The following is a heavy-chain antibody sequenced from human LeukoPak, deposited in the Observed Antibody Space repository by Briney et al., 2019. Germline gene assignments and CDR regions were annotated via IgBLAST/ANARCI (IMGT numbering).Heavy chain of an antibody. CDR3: ARQRVYCGGDCYPNFDY. Sequence: SQTLSLTCTVSGDSISSGGYYWSWIRQPPGKGLEWIGEINHSGSTNYNPSLKSRVTISVDTSKNQFSLKLSSVTAADTAVYYCARQRVYCGGDCYPNFDYWGQGTLVTVSS. CDR2: INHSGST. CDR1: GDSISSGGYY. D-gene: IGHD2-21*02. J-gene: IGHJ4*02. V-gene: IGHV4-39*01.